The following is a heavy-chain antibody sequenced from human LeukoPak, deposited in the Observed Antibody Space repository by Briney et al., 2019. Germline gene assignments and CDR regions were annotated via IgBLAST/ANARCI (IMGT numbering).Heavy chain of an antibody. V-gene: IGHV4-4*07. CDR1: GGSINTYY. D-gene: IGHD6-6*01. Sequence: SETRALTCTVSGGSINTYYWSWIGQPAGKGLEWIGRIYTSGSTNYNPSLKRRVTMSVDTSKKQFSLKLSSVTAADTAVYYCASLSSEYYFDYWDQGTLVTVSS. J-gene: IGHJ4*02. CDR3: ASLSSEYYFDY. CDR2: IYTSGST.